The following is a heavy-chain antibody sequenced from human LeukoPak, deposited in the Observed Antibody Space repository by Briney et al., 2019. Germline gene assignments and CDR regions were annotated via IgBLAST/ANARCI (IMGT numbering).Heavy chain of an antibody. V-gene: IGHV3-53*01. CDR1: GFIVNSNY. CDR3: ASQPRGYYDSSGYYDY. D-gene: IGHD3-22*01. J-gene: IGHJ4*02. CDR2: IYTGGIP. Sequence: GGSLRLSCAASGFIVNSNYMSWVRQAPGKGLEWVSIIYTGGIPYYADSVKGRFTISRDNSKNTVYLQMNSLRAEDTAVYYCASQPRGYYDSSGYYDYWGQGTLVTVSS.